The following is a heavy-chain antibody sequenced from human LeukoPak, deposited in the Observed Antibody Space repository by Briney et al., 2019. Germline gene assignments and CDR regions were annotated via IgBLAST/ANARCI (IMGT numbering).Heavy chain of an antibody. CDR1: GFTFSSYG. CDR2: IKQDGSEK. CDR3: ARALEGPLYSSGWYYLGAFDI. Sequence: GGSLRLSCAASGFTFSSYGMHWVRQAPGKGLEWVANIKQDGSEKYYVDSVKGRFTISRDNAKNSLYLQMNSLRAEDTAVYYCARALEGPLYSSGWYYLGAFDIWGQGTMVTVSS. V-gene: IGHV3-7*01. D-gene: IGHD6-19*01. J-gene: IGHJ3*02.